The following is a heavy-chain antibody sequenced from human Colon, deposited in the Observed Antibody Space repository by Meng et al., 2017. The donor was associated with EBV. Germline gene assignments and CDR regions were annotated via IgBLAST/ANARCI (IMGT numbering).Heavy chain of an antibody. CDR3: ARGAYFDY. CDR2: IYYSGSA. V-gene: IGHV4-30-2*01. Sequence: QLQLQESGSGLVKPSETLSLTCAVSGGSISSGGYSWHWIRQPPGKGLQWIGYIYYSGSAFYIPSLKSRVTLSVDRSKNQFSLNLSSVTAADTAVYYCARGAYFDYWGQGTLVTVSS. CDR1: GGSISSGGYS. J-gene: IGHJ4*02.